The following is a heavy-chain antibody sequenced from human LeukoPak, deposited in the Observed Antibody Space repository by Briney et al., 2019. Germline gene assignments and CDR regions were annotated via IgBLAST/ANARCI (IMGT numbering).Heavy chain of an antibody. V-gene: IGHV4-39*01. CDR3: ARQTGSGLFILP. CDR2: IYYSGNT. Sequence: SETLSLTCAVYGVSLSGYYWSWIRQPPGKGLEWIGSIYYSGNTYYNASLKSQVSISIDTSKNQFSLRLTSVTAADTAVYYCARQTGSGLFILPGGQGTLVTVSS. CDR1: GVSLSGYY. J-gene: IGHJ4*02. D-gene: IGHD3/OR15-3a*01.